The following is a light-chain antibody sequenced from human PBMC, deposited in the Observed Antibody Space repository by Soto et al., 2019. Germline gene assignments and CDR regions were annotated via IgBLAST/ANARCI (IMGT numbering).Light chain of an antibody. J-gene: IGLJ3*02. V-gene: IGLV6-57*04. CDR3: QSYDSSGWV. Sequence: NFMLTQPHSVSESPGKTVTISCTRSSGSIASNYVQWYQQRPGSAPTTVIYEDNQRPSGAPDRFSGSIDSSSNSASLTISGLKTEDEADYYCQSYDSSGWVFGGGTKLTVL. CDR1: SGSIASNY. CDR2: EDN.